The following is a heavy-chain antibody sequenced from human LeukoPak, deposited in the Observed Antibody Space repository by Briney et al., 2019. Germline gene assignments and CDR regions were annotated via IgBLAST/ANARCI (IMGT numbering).Heavy chain of an antibody. D-gene: IGHD6-13*01. Sequence: SETLSLTCTVSGGSISSSGFYWGWIRQPPGKGLEWIGSIYYSGSTYYNPSLKSRVTISVDTSKNQFSLKLSSVTAADTAVYYCAKALSSALYSSSGYPFDYWGQGTLVTVSS. CDR3: AKALSSALYSSSGYPFDY. V-gene: IGHV4-39*01. CDR1: GGSISSSGFY. CDR2: IYYSGST. J-gene: IGHJ4*02.